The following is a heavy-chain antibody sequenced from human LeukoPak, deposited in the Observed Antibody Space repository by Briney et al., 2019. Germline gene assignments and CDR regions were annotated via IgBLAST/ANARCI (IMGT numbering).Heavy chain of an antibody. Sequence: GGSLRLSCGASGYTFSDYTMNWVRQAPGKGPEWISYISSGGSVMHYADSVKGRFTISRDNVENSLYLQMNSLRVDDTAVYYCTRVREYWGQGVLVTVSS. CDR3: TRVREY. J-gene: IGHJ4*02. CDR2: ISSGGSVM. V-gene: IGHV3-48*01. CDR1: GYTFSDYT.